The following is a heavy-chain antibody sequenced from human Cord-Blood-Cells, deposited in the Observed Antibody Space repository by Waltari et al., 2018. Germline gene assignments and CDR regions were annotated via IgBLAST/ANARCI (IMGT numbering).Heavy chain of an antibody. Sequence: QVQLVQSGAEVKKPGSSVKVSCKASGGTFSSYAISWVRQAPGQGLEWMGGSIPMFGTANYAQKGQGRVTIAADESTSTAYMELSSLRSEDTAVYYCAYLQQLEYFQHWGQGTLVTVSS. CDR1: GGTFSSYA. V-gene: IGHV1-69*01. J-gene: IGHJ1*01. CDR3: AYLQQLEYFQH. D-gene: IGHD6-13*01. CDR2: SIPMFGTA.